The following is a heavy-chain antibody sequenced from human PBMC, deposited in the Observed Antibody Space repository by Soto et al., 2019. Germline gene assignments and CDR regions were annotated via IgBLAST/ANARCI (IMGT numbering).Heavy chain of an antibody. D-gene: IGHD3-10*01. CDR3: ARLITMVRGVYYYGMDV. V-gene: IGHV4-59*01. CDR1: GDSISSYY. J-gene: IGHJ6*02. CDR2: IYYSGST. Sequence: PSETLSLTCTVSGDSISSYYWSWIRQPPGKGLEWIGNIYYSGSTNYNPSLKSRVTISVETSKNQFSLNLSSVTAADTAVYFCARLITMVRGVYYYGMDVWGQGTTVTVSS.